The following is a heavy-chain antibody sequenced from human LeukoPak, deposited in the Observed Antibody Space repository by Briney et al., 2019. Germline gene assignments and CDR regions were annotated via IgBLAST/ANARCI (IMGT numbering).Heavy chain of an antibody. CDR2: ISGGGYST. V-gene: IGHV3-23*01. Sequence: PGGSLRLSCSASGFTFTNYAMSWVRQAPGKGLEWVSSISGGGYSTNFADSLKGRFTISRDNSMNTLYLQVNSLRAEDTAIYYCAKGLLDYSTRKRDHYFDHWGQGTRSPSPQ. CDR1: GFTFTNYA. CDR3: AKGLLDYSTRKRDHYFDH. J-gene: IGHJ4*02. D-gene: IGHD4-11*01.